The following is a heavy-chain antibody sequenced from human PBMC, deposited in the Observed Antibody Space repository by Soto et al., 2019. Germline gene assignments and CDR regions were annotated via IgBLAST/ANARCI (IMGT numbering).Heavy chain of an antibody. CDR2: IYYGGST. D-gene: IGHD3-10*01. CDR1: GGSITSSGFY. Sequence: QVQLQESGPGLVKPSQTLSLTCTVSGGSITSSGFYWSWISQLPGKGLEWIGYIYYGGSTYYNPSLKSRVTISVDTSKNQFSLKLTSVTAADTAVYYCTYGSGSPYYFDYWGLGTPTTVSS. V-gene: IGHV4-31*03. J-gene: IGHJ4*02. CDR3: TYGSGSPYYFDY.